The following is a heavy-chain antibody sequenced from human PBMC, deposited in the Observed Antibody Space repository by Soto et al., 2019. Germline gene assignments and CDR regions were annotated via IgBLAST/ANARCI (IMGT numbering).Heavy chain of an antibody. CDR3: ARVRITMVRGVCTWFDP. J-gene: IGHJ5*02. Sequence: QVQLVQSGAEVKKPGASVKVSCKASGYTFTSYGISWVRQAPGQGLEWMGWISAYNGNTNYAQKLQGRVTMTTDTSTSTGYMELRSLRSDDTAVYYCARVRITMVRGVCTWFDPWGQGTLVTVSS. CDR1: GYTFTSYG. D-gene: IGHD3-10*01. CDR2: ISAYNGNT. V-gene: IGHV1-18*01.